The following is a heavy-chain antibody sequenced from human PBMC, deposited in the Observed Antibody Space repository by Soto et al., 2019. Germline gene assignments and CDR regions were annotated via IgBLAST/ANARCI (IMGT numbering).Heavy chain of an antibody. D-gene: IGHD1-7*01. J-gene: IGHJ4*02. CDR1: SGSISSGGYY. Sequence: SLSCAVSSGSISSGGYYWSWIRQHPGKGLEWIGYIYYSGSTYYNPSLKSRVTISVDTSKNQFSLKLSSVTAADTAVYYCARDMGLHYFDYWGQGTLVTAPQ. V-gene: IGHV4-31*11. CDR3: ARDMGLHYFDY. CDR2: IYYSGST.